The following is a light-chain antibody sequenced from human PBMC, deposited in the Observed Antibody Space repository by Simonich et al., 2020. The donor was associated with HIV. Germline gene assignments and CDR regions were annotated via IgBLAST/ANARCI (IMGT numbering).Light chain of an antibody. CDR1: QSIRSY. J-gene: IGKJ1*01. CDR3: QQYNYWSPT. CDR2: GAT. V-gene: IGKV3-15*01. Sequence: EVVMTQSPATLSVSPGERATLSCRASQSIRSYLAWYQQKPGQTPTLLIYGATTRATGIPARFSGSGSGTEFTLTISSLQSEDFAVYYCQQYNYWSPTFGQGTKVEIK.